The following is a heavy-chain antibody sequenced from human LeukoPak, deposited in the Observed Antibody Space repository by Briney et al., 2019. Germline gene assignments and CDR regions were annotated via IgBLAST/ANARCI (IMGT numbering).Heavy chain of an antibody. J-gene: IGHJ4*02. Sequence: GGSLRLSCAASGFTFSNYAMSWVRQAPGKGLEWVSAISGSGISTYYADSVRGRFTIFRDNSKNTVYLQLNSLRAEDTAVYYCAKRPYCSGAVCYHIDYWGQGTLVTVSS. CDR2: ISGSGIST. D-gene: IGHD2-15*01. V-gene: IGHV3-23*01. CDR1: GFTFSNYA. CDR3: AKRPYCSGAVCYHIDY.